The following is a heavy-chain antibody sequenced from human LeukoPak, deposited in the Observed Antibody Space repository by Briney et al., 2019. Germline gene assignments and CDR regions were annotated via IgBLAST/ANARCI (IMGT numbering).Heavy chain of an antibody. J-gene: IGHJ6*02. CDR2: IYYSGST. D-gene: IGHD6-19*01. V-gene: IGHV4-59*08. CDR1: GGSISSYY. Sequence: PSETLSLTCTVSGGSISSYYWSWIRQPPGKGLEWIGYIYYSGSTNYNPSLKRRVTISVDTSKTQFSLKLSSVTAADTAVYYCARQSAERYSSGWYGRYYYYYGMDVWGQGTTVTVSS. CDR3: ARQSAERYSSGWYGRYYYYYGMDV.